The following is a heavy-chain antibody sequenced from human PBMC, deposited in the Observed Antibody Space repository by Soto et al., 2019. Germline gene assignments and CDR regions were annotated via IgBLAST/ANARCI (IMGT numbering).Heavy chain of an antibody. D-gene: IGHD2-2*01. CDR3: AAPACAATWCSPSHTLDR. CDR1: GGTFVRHV. Sequence: QVQLVQSGAEVKKPESSVKVSCKTSGGTFVRHVISWVRQAPGQGPEWMGKINPLSGIPNYAQKFQDRVTFTADTDSSTAYMELSSLRADDTAVYYCAAPACAATWCSPSHTLDRWGQGTLVTVSS. J-gene: IGHJ4*02. V-gene: IGHV1-69*09. CDR2: INPLSGIP.